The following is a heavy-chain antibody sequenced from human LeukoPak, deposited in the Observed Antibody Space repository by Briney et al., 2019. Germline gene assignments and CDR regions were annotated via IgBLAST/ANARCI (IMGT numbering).Heavy chain of an antibody. Sequence: GGSLRLSCAASGFTFSSYGMHWVRQAPGKGLEWVAVISYDGSNKYYAGSVKGRFTISRDNSKNTLYLQMNSLRAEDTAVYYCAKVSSSSWSAFDYWGQGTLVTVSS. CDR3: AKVSSSSWSAFDY. D-gene: IGHD6-13*01. J-gene: IGHJ4*02. V-gene: IGHV3-30*18. CDR1: GFTFSSYG. CDR2: ISYDGSNK.